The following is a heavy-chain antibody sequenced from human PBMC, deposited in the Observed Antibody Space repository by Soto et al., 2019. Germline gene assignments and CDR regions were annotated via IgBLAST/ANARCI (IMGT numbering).Heavy chain of an antibody. Sequence: QVQLQESGPGLVKPSETLSLTCTVSGGSISSYYWSWIRQPPGKGLEWIGYIYYSGSTNYNPSLKSRVTISVDTSKNQFSLKLSSVTAADTAVYYCARDGDFDWLSLFDYWGQGTLVTVSS. D-gene: IGHD3-9*01. CDR3: ARDGDFDWLSLFDY. V-gene: IGHV4-59*01. CDR1: GGSISSYY. CDR2: IYYSGST. J-gene: IGHJ4*02.